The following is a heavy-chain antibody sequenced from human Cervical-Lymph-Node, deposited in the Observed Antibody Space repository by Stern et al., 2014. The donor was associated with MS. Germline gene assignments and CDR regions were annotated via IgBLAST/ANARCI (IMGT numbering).Heavy chain of an antibody. J-gene: IGHJ4*02. CDR1: GFTFSDYG. Sequence: QLVQSGGGVVQPGRSLRLSCAASGFTFSDYGMYWVRQSPGRGLEWVALISFEGSNTPYSDSVKGRFTISRDNSKNTLYLQMNSLRADDTAVYYCAKVSRERGSYTSGWFDCWGQGTLVTVSS. CDR3: AKVSRERGSYTSGWFDC. D-gene: IGHD6-19*01. CDR2: ISFEGSNT. V-gene: IGHV3-30*18.